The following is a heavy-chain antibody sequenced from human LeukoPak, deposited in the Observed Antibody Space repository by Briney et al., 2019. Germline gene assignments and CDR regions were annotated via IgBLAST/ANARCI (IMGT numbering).Heavy chain of an antibody. V-gene: IGHV3-48*02. CDR2: ISCHRTKI. J-gene: IGHJ5*02. Sequence: PGGSVRLSCAASGFTFSSYGMNWVRQAPGKGLEFISFISCHRTKIYYADSVKGRFTISRDNSKNSVYLQMNSLRDEDTAVYYCAKPEYSSGPSWFDPWGQGTLVTSSP. CDR1: GFTFSSYG. CDR3: AKPEYSSGPSWFDP. D-gene: IGHD6-25*01.